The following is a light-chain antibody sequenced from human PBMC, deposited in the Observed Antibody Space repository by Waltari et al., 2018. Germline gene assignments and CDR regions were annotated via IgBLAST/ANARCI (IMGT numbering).Light chain of an antibody. CDR1: QGFSNW. CDR3: QQYNSFPHT. J-gene: IGKJ2*01. CDR2: QAS. V-gene: IGKV1-5*03. Sequence: IQMNQSPFTLSAFVGDRVTHTCRASQGFSNWLAWYQQKPGKAPKLLIYQASNLEIGVPSRFSGSGSGTEFTLTISSLQPEDFATYYCQQYNSFPHTFGPGTKLEIK.